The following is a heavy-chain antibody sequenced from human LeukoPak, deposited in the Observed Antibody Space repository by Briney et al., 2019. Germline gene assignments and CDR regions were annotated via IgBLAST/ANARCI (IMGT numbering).Heavy chain of an antibody. CDR1: GYTFTSYG. CDR2: ISAYNGNT. V-gene: IGHV1-18*01. J-gene: IGHJ4*02. CDR3: ARDTLGSGYSSSSDY. Sequence: ASVKVSCKASGYTFTSYGISWVRQAPGQGLEWMGWISAYNGNTNYAQKLQGRVTMTTDTSTSTAYMELRSLRSDDTAVYYCARDTLGSGYSSSSDYWGQETLVTVSS. D-gene: IGHD6-13*01.